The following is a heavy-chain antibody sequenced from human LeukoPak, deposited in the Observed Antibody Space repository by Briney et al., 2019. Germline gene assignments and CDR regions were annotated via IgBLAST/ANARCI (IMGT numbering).Heavy chain of an antibody. CDR1: GGSISSGSYY. V-gene: IGHV4-39*07. J-gene: IGHJ5*02. CDR3: ARDSCLYYDFWSGYYCCDWFDP. CDR2: INHSGST. D-gene: IGHD3-3*01. Sequence: SETLSLTCTVSGGSISSGSYYWSWIRQPPGKGLEWIGEINHSGSTNYNPSLKSRVTISVDTSKNQFSLKLSSVTAADTAVYYCARDSCLYYDFWSGYYCCDWFDPWGQGTLVTVSS.